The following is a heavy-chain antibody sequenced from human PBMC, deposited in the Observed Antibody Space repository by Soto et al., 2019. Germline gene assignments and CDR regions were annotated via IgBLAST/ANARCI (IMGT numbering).Heavy chain of an antibody. CDR2: ISPDGNER. V-gene: IGHV3-7*01. J-gene: IGHJ3*01. CDR1: GFRLSAYW. CDR3: ARVEHSSTYDVLDL. D-gene: IGHD2-2*01. Sequence: EVQLVESGGGLVHPGQSRRLSCEASGFRLSAYWVDWVRQAPGKGLEGVGNISPDGNERYYVDSMRGRFTISRDNAKNSVYLQMNSLRVEDTAVYYCARVEHSSTYDVLDLWGRGTVVTVSS.